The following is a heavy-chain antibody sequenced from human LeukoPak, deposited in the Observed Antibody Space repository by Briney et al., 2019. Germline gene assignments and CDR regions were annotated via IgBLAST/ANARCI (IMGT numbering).Heavy chain of an antibody. CDR2: IKQDGSEK. D-gene: IGHD6-13*01. J-gene: IGHJ4*02. V-gene: IGHV3-7*01. CDR1: GFTFSSYW. CDR3: ARWAYSSSWYWDYDY. Sequence: PGGSLRLSCAASGFTFSSYWMSWVRQAPGKGLEWVANIKQDGSEKYYVDSVKGRFTISRDNAKNSLYLQMNSLRAEDTAVYYCARWAYSSSWYWDYDYWGQGTLVTVSS.